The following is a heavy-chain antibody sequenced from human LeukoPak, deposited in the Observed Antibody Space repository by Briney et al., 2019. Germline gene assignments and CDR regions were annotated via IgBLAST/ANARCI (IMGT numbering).Heavy chain of an antibody. Sequence: GGSLRLSCAASGFTFSSYAMSWVRKAPGKGLEWVSAISGSGGSTYYADSVKGRFTISRDNSKNTLYQQMNSLRAEDTAVYYCAKDRRGNGYFDYWGQGTLVTVSS. CDR3: AKDRRGNGYFDY. V-gene: IGHV3-23*01. J-gene: IGHJ4*02. CDR2: ISGSGGST. D-gene: IGHD2-8*01. CDR1: GFTFSSYA.